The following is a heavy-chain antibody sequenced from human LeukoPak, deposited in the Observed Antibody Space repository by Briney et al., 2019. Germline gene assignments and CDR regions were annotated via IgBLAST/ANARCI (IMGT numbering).Heavy chain of an antibody. CDR2: INSDGSWT. CDR3: VSFYETY. Sequence: PPGGSLRLSCAASGNYWVHWVRQAPGKGLVWVSHINSDGSWTGYADSVKGRFTISKDNAKNMVYLHMNSLRVDDTAVYYCVSFYETYWGRGTLVTVSS. J-gene: IGHJ4*02. V-gene: IGHV3-74*01. CDR1: GNYW. D-gene: IGHD2-2*01.